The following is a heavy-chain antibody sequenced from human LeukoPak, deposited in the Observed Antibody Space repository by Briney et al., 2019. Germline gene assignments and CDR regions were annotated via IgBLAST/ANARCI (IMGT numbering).Heavy chain of an antibody. V-gene: IGHV3-20*04. CDR3: ARGPYGSGSYYSPFDN. J-gene: IGHJ4*02. D-gene: IGHD3-10*01. CDR1: GFTLYDYA. CDR2: INWNGGST. Sequence: GGSLRLSCAASGFTLYDYAMSWVRHAPGKGLEWVSGINWNGGSTGYADSVKGRFTISRDNAKNSLYLQVDTLRAEDTALYYCARGPYGSGSYYSPFDNWGQGTLVTVSS.